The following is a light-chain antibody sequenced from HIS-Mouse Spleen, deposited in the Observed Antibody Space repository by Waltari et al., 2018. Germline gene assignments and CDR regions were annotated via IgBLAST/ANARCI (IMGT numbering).Light chain of an antibody. J-gene: IGLJ3*02. CDR3: SSYTSSSTWV. V-gene: IGLV2-14*03. CDR1: SSYVGRYNY. CDR2: DVS. Sequence: QSALTPPASVPGSPGQSITIPCPGTSSYVGRYNYVSWYQQHPGKPPKLMIYDVSNRPSGVSNRFSGSKSGNTASLTISGLQAEDEADYYCSSYTSSSTWVFGGGTKLTVL.